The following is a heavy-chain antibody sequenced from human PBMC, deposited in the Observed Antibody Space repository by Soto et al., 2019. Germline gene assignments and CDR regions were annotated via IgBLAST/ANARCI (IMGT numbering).Heavy chain of an antibody. J-gene: IGHJ4*02. D-gene: IGHD6-13*01. CDR3: AKAPVIAASVVPPDY. Sequence: GSLRLSCAASGFTFSSSAMNWIRQAPGKGLEWVSAISGSGGSTYYADSVKGRFTISRDKSKNTLYLQMNSLRAEDTAVYYCAKAPVIAASVVPPDYWGQGTPVTVSS. V-gene: IGHV3-23*01. CDR1: GFTFSSSA. CDR2: ISGSGGST.